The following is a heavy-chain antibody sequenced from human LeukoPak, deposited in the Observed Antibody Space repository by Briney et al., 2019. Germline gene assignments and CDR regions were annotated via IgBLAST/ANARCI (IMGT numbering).Heavy chain of an antibody. V-gene: IGHV3-30*18. Sequence: GGSLRLSCAASGFTFSSYDMHWVRQAPGKGLEWVAVISYDGTNKYYADSVKGRFTISRDNSKSTLYLQMNSLRAEDTAVYYCAKENDFVYWGQGTLVTVSS. CDR3: AKENDFVY. CDR1: GFTFSSYD. CDR2: ISYDGTNK. J-gene: IGHJ4*02. D-gene: IGHD3-3*01.